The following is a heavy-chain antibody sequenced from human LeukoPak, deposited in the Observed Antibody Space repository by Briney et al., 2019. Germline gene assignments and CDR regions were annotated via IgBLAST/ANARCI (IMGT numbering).Heavy chain of an antibody. V-gene: IGHV4-39*07. J-gene: IGHJ6*03. CDR3: ARALRFSGGSAYYMDV. Sequence: SETLSLTCTVSGGSISSSSYYWGWIRQPPGTGLEWIGSIYYSGSTYYNPSLKSRVTISVDTSKNQFSLKLSSVTAADTAVYYCARALRFSGGSAYYMDVWGKGTTVTVSS. CDR2: IYYSGST. CDR1: GGSISSSSYY. D-gene: IGHD2-15*01.